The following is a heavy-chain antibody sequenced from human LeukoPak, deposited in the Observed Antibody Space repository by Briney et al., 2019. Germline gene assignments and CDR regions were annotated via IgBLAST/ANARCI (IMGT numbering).Heavy chain of an antibody. CDR3: ARDSCSGGSCCGVNWFDP. CDR2: ISAYNGNT. Sequence: ASVKVSCKASGYTFTSYGISWVRQAPGQGLEWVGWISAYNGNTNYAQKLQGRVTMTTDTSTSTAYMELRSLRSDDTAVYYCARDSCSGGSCCGVNWFDPWGQGTLVTVSS. J-gene: IGHJ5*02. D-gene: IGHD2-15*01. V-gene: IGHV1-18*01. CDR1: GYTFTSYG.